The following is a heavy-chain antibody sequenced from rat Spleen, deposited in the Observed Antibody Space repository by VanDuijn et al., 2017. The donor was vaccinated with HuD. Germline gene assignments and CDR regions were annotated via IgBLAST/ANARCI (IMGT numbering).Heavy chain of an antibody. D-gene: IGHD1-1*01. V-gene: IGHV5-29*01. CDR2: INNDGSST. CDR3: TRGGYCRY. Sequence: EVQLVESDGGLVQPGRSLKLSCAASGFTFSDYYMAWVRQAPTKGLEWVATINNDGSSTYYRDSVKGRFTISRDNAKSTLYLQMDSLRSEDTATYYCTRGGYCRYWGQGVMVTVSS. J-gene: IGHJ2*01. CDR1: GFTFSDYY.